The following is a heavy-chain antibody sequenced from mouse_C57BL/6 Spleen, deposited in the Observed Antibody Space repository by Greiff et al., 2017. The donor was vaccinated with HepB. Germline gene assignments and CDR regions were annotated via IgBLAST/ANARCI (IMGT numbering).Heavy chain of an antibody. CDR1: GYTFTDYY. CDR2: INPNNGGT. J-gene: IGHJ1*03. V-gene: IGHV1-26*01. Sequence: EVQLQQSGPELVKPGASVKISCKASGYTFTDYYMNWVKQSHGKSLEWIGDINPNNGGTSYNQKFKGKATLTVDKSSSTAYMELRSLTSEDSAVYYCARSGFYWYFDGWGTGTTVTVSS. D-gene: IGHD1-2*01. CDR3: ARSGFYWYFDG.